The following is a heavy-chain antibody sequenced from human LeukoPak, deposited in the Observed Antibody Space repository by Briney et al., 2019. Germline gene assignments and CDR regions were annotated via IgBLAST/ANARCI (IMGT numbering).Heavy chain of an antibody. Sequence: PGGSLRLSCAASGITFSSYGMHWVRQAPGKGLEWVAVVWYDGSDEYYADSVKGRFTISRDNSKNTLYLQMNSLTAEDTAVYYCARTNLYVDTAVNDAFDIWGQGTMVTVSS. D-gene: IGHD5-18*01. CDR1: GITFSSYG. V-gene: IGHV3-33*01. J-gene: IGHJ3*02. CDR2: VWYDGSDE. CDR3: ARTNLYVDTAVNDAFDI.